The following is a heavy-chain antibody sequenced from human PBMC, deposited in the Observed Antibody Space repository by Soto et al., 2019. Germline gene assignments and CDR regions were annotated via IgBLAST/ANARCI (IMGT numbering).Heavy chain of an antibody. CDR2: VNQDGSNK. D-gene: IGHD3-16*02. Sequence: GGSLRLSCAASGLTFSSFWMSWVRQAPGKGPEWVASVNQDGSNKQYVDSVKGRFTISRDNAENSLYLQMNSLRAEDTAVYYCDRDYQAYWGPGTLVIVSS. CDR1: GLTFSSFW. CDR3: DRDYQAY. V-gene: IGHV3-7*01. J-gene: IGHJ4*02.